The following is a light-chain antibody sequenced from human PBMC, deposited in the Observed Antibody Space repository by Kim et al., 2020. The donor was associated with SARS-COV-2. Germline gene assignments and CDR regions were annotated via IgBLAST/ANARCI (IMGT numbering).Light chain of an antibody. CDR2: GKY. CDR3: SSRDSSGDHVV. J-gene: IGLJ3*02. Sequence: ALGQTVRLTCQGDSLRKCYATWYQHRPGQAPTLVLYGKYDRPSGIPDRFSGSASGNTASLTITGAQAEDEGDYYCSSRDSSGDHVVFGGGTKLTVL. CDR1: SLRKCY. V-gene: IGLV3-19*01.